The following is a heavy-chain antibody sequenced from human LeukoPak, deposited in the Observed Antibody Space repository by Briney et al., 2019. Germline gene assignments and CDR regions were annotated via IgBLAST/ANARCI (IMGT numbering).Heavy chain of an antibody. Sequence: ASVKVSCKASGYTFTSYGISWVRQAPGQGLEWMGWISAYNGNTNYAQKLQGRVTMTTDTSTSTAYMELRSLRSEDTAVYYCARENGYDRDRELTLWGQGTLVTVSS. CDR3: ARENGYDRDRELTL. J-gene: IGHJ4*02. CDR1: GYTFTSYG. V-gene: IGHV1-18*01. D-gene: IGHD5-12*01. CDR2: ISAYNGNT.